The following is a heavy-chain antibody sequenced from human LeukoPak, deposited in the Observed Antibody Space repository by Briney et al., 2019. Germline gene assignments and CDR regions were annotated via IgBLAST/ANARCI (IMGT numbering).Heavy chain of an antibody. CDR3: ASGIIGYYFDY. J-gene: IGHJ4*02. CDR1: GYTFTIYG. CDR2: ISAYGNT. V-gene: IGHV1-18*01. Sequence: ASVKVSCKTSGYTFTIYGISWVRQAPGQGLEWMGLISAYGNTNYGQNLQGRVTMTTDTSTSTAYMELRSLRSDDTAVYYCASGIIGYYFDYWGQGTLVTVSS. D-gene: IGHD2-15*01.